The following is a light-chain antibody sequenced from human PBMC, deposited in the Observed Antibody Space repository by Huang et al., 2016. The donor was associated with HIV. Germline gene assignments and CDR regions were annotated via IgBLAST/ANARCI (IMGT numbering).Light chain of an antibody. V-gene: IGKV3-15*01. CDR3: QQYNNWPPIT. CDR2: GAS. CDR1: QSVSSN. Sequence: DIVMTQSPVTLSVSPGERATLACRASQSVSSNLARYQQKPGQAPRLLIYGASTRATGGPARVSGSGSGTEFTLTISSLQSEDFALYYCQQYNNWPPITFGQGTRLEIK. J-gene: IGKJ5*01.